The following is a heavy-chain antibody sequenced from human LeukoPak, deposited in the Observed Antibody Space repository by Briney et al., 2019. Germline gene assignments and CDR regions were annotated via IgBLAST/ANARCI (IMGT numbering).Heavy chain of an antibody. CDR3: AYGSNSAADH. D-gene: IGHD4-23*01. V-gene: IGHV4-39*01. CDR2: IYYGGTN. CDR1: GGSISSSSYY. Sequence: PSETLSLTCTVSGGSISSSSYYWGWIRQPPGKELEWIGTIYYGGTNYYNPSLKSRVTISVDTSKSQFSLNLNSVTAADTAVYYCAYGSNSAADHWGQGTLVTVSS. J-gene: IGHJ4*02.